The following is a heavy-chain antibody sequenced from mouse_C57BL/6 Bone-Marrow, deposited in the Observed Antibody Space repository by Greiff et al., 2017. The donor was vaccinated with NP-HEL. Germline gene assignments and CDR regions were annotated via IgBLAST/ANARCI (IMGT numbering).Heavy chain of an antibody. CDR2: IHPNSGST. J-gene: IGHJ2*01. CDR1: GYTFTSYW. D-gene: IGHD2-5*01. CDR3: ASPYYSNFHY. V-gene: IGHV1-64*01. Sequence: QVQLQQPGAELVMPGASVKLSCKASGYTFTSYWMHWVKQRPGQGLEWIGMIHPNSGSTNYNEKFKSKATLTVDKSSSTAYMQLSSLTSEDSAVYYCASPYYSNFHYWGQGTTLTVSS.